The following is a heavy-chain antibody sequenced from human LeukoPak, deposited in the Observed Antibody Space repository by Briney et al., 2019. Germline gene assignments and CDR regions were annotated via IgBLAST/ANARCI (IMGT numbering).Heavy chain of an antibody. CDR2: FDPEDGET. Sequence: GASVKVSCKVSGYTLTELSMHWVRQAPGKGLEWMGGFDPEDGETIYAQKFQGRVTMTEDTSTDTAYMELSSLRSEHTAVYYCATWGYCSGGSCYPYYFDYWGQGTLVTVSS. D-gene: IGHD2-15*01. CDR3: ATWGYCSGGSCYPYYFDY. J-gene: IGHJ4*02. CDR1: GYTLTELS. V-gene: IGHV1-24*01.